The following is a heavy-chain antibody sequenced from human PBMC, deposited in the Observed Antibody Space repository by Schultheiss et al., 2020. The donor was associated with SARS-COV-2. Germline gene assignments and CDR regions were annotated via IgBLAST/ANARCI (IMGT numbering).Heavy chain of an antibody. CDR1: GFAFNDYT. CDR3: AGSTGAPFDY. CDR2: ISYDGSNK. D-gene: IGHD3-10*01. Sequence: GGSLRLSCAASGFAFNDYTMHWVRQAPGKGLEWVAVISYDGSNKYYADSVKGRFTISRDNSKNTLYLQMNSLRAEDTAVYYCAGSTGAPFDYWGQGTLVTVSS. J-gene: IGHJ4*02. V-gene: IGHV3-30*03.